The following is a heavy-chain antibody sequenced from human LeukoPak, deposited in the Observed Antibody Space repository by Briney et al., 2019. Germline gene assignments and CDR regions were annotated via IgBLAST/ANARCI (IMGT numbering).Heavy chain of an antibody. J-gene: IGHJ4*02. CDR2: INHGGTT. CDR3: ARGGSYYARDY. D-gene: IGHD1-26*01. Sequence: SETLSLTCAVYGGSFSDYYWSWIRQPPGKGREWIGEINHGGTTNYNPSLKSRVTISVDTSKNQFSLKLSSVTAADTAVYYCARGGSYYARDYWGQGTLVTVSS. CDR1: GGSFSDYY. V-gene: IGHV4-34*01.